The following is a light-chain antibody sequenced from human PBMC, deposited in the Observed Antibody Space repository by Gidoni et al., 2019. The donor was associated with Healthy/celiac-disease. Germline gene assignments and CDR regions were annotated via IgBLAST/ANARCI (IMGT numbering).Light chain of an antibody. J-gene: IGKJ3*01. CDR2: DAS. CDR3: QQYDNLFT. Sequence: TQLTQSPSSRCASVGDRVTITCQASQDISNYLNWYQQKPGKAPKLLIYDASHLETGVPSRYSGSGSGTDFTFTISSLQPEDIATYYCQQYDNLFTFGPGTTVDLK. V-gene: IGKV1-33*01. CDR1: QDISNY.